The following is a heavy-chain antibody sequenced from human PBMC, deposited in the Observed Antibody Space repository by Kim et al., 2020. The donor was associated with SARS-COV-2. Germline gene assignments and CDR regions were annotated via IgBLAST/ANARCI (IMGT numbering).Heavy chain of an antibody. J-gene: IGHJ6*02. Sequence: GGSLRLSCAASGFTFSSYSMNWVRQAPGKGLEWVSYISSSSSTIYYADSVKGRFTISRDNAKNSLYLQMNSLRDEDTAVYYCARDADILTGYYGMDVWGQGTTVTVSS. D-gene: IGHD3-9*01. CDR1: GFTFSSYS. V-gene: IGHV3-48*02. CDR2: ISSSSSTI. CDR3: ARDADILTGYYGMDV.